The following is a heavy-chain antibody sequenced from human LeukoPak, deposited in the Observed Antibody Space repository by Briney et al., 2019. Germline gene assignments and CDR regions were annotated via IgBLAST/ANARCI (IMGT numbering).Heavy chain of an antibody. CDR2: IYYSGST. Sequence: SETLSLTCTVSGGSISSSSYYWGWIRQPPGKGLEWIGSIYYSGSTYYNPSLKSRVTISVDTSKNQFSLKLSSVTAADTAVYYCARWDGGDYYYYGMDVWGQGTTVTVSS. CDR3: ARWDGGDYYYYGMDV. V-gene: IGHV4-39*07. CDR1: GGSISSSSYY. D-gene: IGHD2-21*01. J-gene: IGHJ6*02.